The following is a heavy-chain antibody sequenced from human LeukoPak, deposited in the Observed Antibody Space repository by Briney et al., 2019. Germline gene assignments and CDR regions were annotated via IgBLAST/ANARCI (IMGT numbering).Heavy chain of an antibody. CDR1: GGSVSSGSYY. CDR2: IYYSGST. J-gene: IGHJ4*02. D-gene: IGHD3-3*01. CDR3: ARGPPRFGVVALDY. V-gene: IGHV4-61*01. Sequence: PSETLSLTCTVSGGSVSSGSYYWSWIRQPPGKGLGWIGYIYYSGSTNYNPSLKSRVTISVDTSKNQFSLKLSSVTAADTAVYYCARGPPRFGVVALDYWGQGTLVTVSS.